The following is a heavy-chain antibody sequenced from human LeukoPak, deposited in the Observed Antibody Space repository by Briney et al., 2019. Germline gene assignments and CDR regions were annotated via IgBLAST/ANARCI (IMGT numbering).Heavy chain of an antibody. CDR2: IYSGGST. D-gene: IGHD1-26*01. CDR3: ARDGGYGSYVSPSNWYFDL. CDR1: GFTVSSNY. J-gene: IGHJ2*01. Sequence: GGSLRLSCAASGFTVSSNYMSWVRQAPGKGLEWVSVIYSGGSTYYADSVKGRFTISRDNSKNTLYLQVNNLRAEDTAVYYCARDGGYGSYVSPSNWYFDLWGRGTLVTVSS. V-gene: IGHV3-53*01.